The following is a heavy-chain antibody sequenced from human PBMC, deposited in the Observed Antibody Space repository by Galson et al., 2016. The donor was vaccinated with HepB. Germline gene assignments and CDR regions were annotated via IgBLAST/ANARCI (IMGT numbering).Heavy chain of an antibody. CDR1: GYTFIRYW. Sequence: QSGAEVKKPGESLKISCKGSGYTFIRYWIGWVRQMPGKGLEWMGIVYPGVSDTRYSPSFQGQVTMSADKSISTAYFQWSGLKASDSAMYYCASDFGDNTFDFWGQGTLVTVSS. CDR2: VYPGVSDT. J-gene: IGHJ4*02. V-gene: IGHV5-51*01. D-gene: IGHD4-17*01. CDR3: ASDFGDNTFDF.